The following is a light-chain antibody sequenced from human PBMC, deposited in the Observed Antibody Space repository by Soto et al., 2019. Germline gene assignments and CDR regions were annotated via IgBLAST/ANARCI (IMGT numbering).Light chain of an antibody. V-gene: IGKV3-20*01. CDR2: DTS. Sequence: PGERATLSCRASQSLSNSFIAWYQQKPGQAPRLLIYDTSSRATGIPDRFSGSGSGTDFTLTISRLEPEDFSVFYCQQDSSWPLTFGGGTKVDIK. CDR1: QSLSNSF. J-gene: IGKJ4*01. CDR3: QQDSSWPLT.